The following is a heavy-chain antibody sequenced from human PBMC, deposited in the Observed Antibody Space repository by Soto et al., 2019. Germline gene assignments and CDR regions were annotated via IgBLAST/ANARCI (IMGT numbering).Heavy chain of an antibody. V-gene: IGHV1-69*13. Sequence: ASVKVSCKASGGTFSSYAISWVRQAPGQGLEWMGGIIPIFGTANYAQKFQGRVTITADESTSTAYMELSSLRSEDTAVYYCARGFWTTVVTSPIDYWGQGTLVTVSS. CDR3: ARGFWTTVVTSPIDY. J-gene: IGHJ4*02. CDR1: GGTFSSYA. CDR2: IIPIFGTA. D-gene: IGHD4-17*01.